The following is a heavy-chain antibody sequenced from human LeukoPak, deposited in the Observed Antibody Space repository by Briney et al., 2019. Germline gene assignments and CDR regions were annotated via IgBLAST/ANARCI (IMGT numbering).Heavy chain of an antibody. V-gene: IGHV1-2*02. D-gene: IGHD3-10*01. CDR1: GYTFTGYY. J-gene: IGHJ6*03. CDR2: INPNSGGT. CDR3: ARASYFLLWFGAPAPHYYMDV. Sequence: GASVKVSCKASGYTFTGYYMHWVRQAPGQGLEWMGWINPNSGGTNYAQKFQGRVTMTRDTSISTAYMELSRLRSDDTAMYYCARASYFLLWFGAPAPHYYMDVWGKGTTVTVSS.